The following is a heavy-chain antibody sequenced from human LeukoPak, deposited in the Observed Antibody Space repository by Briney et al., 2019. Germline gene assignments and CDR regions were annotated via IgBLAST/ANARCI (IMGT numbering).Heavy chain of an antibody. CDR3: AKDCYQMNYGDYVLCSHDDAFDI. J-gene: IGHJ3*02. CDR1: GFTFSSYW. D-gene: IGHD4-17*01. Sequence: PGGSLRPSCAASGFTFSSYWMHWVRRAPGKGLVWVSRINSDGSSTSYADSVKGRFTISRDNSKNTLYLQMNSLRAEDTAVYYCAKDCYQMNYGDYVLCSHDDAFDIWGQGTMVTVSS. CDR2: INSDGSST. V-gene: IGHV3-74*01.